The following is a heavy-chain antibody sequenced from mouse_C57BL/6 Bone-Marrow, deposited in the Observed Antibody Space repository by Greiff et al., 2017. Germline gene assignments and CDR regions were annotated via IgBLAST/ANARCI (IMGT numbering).Heavy chain of an antibody. CDR2: ISGGGGTT. D-gene: IGHD1-1*01. Sequence: EVMLVESGGGLVKPGGSLKLSCAASGFTFRSYTMSWVRQTPEKRLQWVAAISGGGGTTYYPDSVKGRFTISRDNDKNILYLQMSSLRSEDTALYYCSRQVTTVLATKYFDVGGTGTTVTVSS. CDR3: SRQVTTVLATKYFDV. CDR1: GFTFRSYT. J-gene: IGHJ1*03. V-gene: IGHV5-9*01.